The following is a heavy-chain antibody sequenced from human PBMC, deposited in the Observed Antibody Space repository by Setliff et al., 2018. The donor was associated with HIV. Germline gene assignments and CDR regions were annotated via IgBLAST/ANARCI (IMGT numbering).Heavy chain of an antibody. D-gene: IGHD6-19*01. CDR2: INSGTGNT. CDR1: GFIFTNSC. J-gene: IGHJ3*02. Sequence: ASVKVSCKASGFIFTNSCLHLVRQAPGHSLEWMGFINSGTGNTIYSQKFQGRVTMTADTSTDTAYMELSSLRSEDTAVYYCATVSHTNVAAHDAFDIWGQGTMVTVSS. V-gene: IGHV1-3*01. CDR3: ATVSHTNVAAHDAFDI.